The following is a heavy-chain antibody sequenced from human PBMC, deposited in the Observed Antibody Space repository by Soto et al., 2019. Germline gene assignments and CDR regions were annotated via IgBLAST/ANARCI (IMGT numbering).Heavy chain of an antibody. CDR3: ARGSNFYGMDV. V-gene: IGHV4-31*03. J-gene: IGHJ6*02. CDR2: IYYTGST. Sequence: SETLSLTCTVSGGSITINGYFWSWLRQHPGKGLEWIGFIYYTGSTYYNPSLKSRLTISVDTSKNQFSLNPTSVTAADTATYFCARGSNFYGMDVWGQGTTVTVSS. CDR1: GGSITINGYF. D-gene: IGHD1-26*01.